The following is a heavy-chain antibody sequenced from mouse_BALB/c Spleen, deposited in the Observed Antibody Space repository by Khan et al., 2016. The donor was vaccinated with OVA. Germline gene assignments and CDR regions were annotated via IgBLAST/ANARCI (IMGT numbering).Heavy chain of an antibody. D-gene: IGHD2-14*01. CDR1: GYTFTSYV. Sequence: IQLVQSGPELVKPGASVKMSCKASGYTFTSYVMHWVMLKPGQGLEWVGYIYPFNDDTKYNEKFKGKATLTSDKSSSTAYMELSSLNSEDCAVYFCAKNYRSDVYFDFWGRGTTLTVSS. V-gene: IGHV1S136*01. CDR2: IYPFNDDT. J-gene: IGHJ2*01. CDR3: AKNYRSDVYFDF.